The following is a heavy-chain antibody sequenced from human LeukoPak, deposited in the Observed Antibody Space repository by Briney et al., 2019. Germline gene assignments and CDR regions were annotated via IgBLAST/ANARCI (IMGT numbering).Heavy chain of an antibody. D-gene: IGHD3-9*01. CDR2: IHYNGTT. CDR1: GGSISSYY. CDR3: ATIKYYGVLTGYSSFDY. Sequence: SETLSLTCTVSGGSISSYYWSWIRQPPGKGLEWIGYIHYNGTTNYNPSLKSRVTISVDRSKNQSSLKLSSVTAADTAVYYCATIKYYGVLTGYSSFDYWGQGTLVTVSS. J-gene: IGHJ4*02. V-gene: IGHV4-59*12.